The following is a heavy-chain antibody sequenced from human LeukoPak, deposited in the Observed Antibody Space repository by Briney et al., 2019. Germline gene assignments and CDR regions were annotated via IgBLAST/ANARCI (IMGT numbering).Heavy chain of an antibody. J-gene: IGHJ3*02. D-gene: IGHD6-13*01. CDR3: AGGAAAGKDAFDI. Sequence: GGSLRLSCAASGFTFSSYGMHWVRQAPGKGLEWVAFIRYDGSNKYYADSVKGRFTISRDNAKNSLYLQMNSLRAEDTAVYYCAGGAAAGKDAFDIWGQGTMVTVSS. V-gene: IGHV3-30*02. CDR1: GFTFSSYG. CDR2: IRYDGSNK.